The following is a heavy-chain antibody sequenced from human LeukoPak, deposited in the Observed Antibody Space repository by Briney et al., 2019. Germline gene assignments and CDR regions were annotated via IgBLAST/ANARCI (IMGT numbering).Heavy chain of an antibody. CDR1: GFTFSSYW. J-gene: IGHJ4*02. CDR3: ARAYYGDYV. V-gene: IGHV3-7*04. CDR2: IILGGSEK. Sequence: GGSLRLSCAASGFTFSSYWMTWVRQAPGKGLEWVANIILGGSEKYYVDSVKGRFTISRDNAKNSLYLQMNSLRAEDTAVYYCARAYYGDYVWGQGTLVTVSS. D-gene: IGHD4-17*01.